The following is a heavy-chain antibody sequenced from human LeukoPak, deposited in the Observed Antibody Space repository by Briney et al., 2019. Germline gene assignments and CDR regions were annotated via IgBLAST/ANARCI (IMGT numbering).Heavy chain of an antibody. CDR3: AKEDYDGSGSYLGY. CDR2: ISYDGSNK. CDR1: GFTFSSYG. D-gene: IGHD3-10*01. Sequence: PGGSLRLSCVASGFTFSSYGMHWVRQAPGKGLEWVAVISYDGSNKYYADSVKGRFTISRDNSKNTLYVEMNGLRAEDTAVYYCAKEDYDGSGSYLGYWGQGTLVTVSS. J-gene: IGHJ4*02. V-gene: IGHV3-30*18.